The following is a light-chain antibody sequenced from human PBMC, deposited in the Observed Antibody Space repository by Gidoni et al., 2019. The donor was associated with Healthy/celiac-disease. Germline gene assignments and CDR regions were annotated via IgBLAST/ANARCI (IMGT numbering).Light chain of an antibody. CDR1: QGISSA. CDR3: QQFNSYPLT. CDR2: VAS. Sequence: AIKLTQPPSSLSASEGAGVTTTCRASQGISSALAWYQQKPGKAPKLLIYVASSLESGVPSRFSGSGSGTDFTLTSSSLQPEDFATYYCQQFNSYPLTFGQGTRLEIK. J-gene: IGKJ5*01. V-gene: IGKV1-13*02.